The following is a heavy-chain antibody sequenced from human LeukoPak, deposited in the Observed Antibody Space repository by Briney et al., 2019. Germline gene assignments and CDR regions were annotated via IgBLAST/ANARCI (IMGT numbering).Heavy chain of an antibody. CDR2: INHSGST. CDR1: GGSFSGYY. V-gene: IGHV4-34*01. Sequence: SETLSFTCAVYGGSFSGYYWSWIRQPPGKGLEWIGEINHSGSTNYNPSLKSRVTISVDTSKNQFSLKLSSVTAADTAVYYCASYSSSYNYYYYYGMDVRGQGTTVTVSS. J-gene: IGHJ6*02. CDR3: ASYSSSYNYYYYYGMDV. D-gene: IGHD6-6*01.